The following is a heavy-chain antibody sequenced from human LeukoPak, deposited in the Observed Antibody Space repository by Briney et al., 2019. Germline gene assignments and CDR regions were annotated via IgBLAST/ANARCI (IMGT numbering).Heavy chain of an antibody. D-gene: IGHD3-16*01. V-gene: IGHV3-30*02. CDR1: GFTFSSYG. CDR3: AKDPESDHVGVH. Sequence: GGSLRLSCAASGFTFSSYGMHWVRQAPGKGLEWVAFIRYDGSNKYYADSVKGRFTISRDNSKNTLYLQMNSLKAEDTAVYYCAKDPESDHVGVHWGQGTLVTVSS. J-gene: IGHJ4*02. CDR2: IRYDGSNK.